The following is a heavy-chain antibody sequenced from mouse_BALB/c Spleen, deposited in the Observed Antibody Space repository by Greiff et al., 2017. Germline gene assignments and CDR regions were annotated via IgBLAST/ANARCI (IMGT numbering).Heavy chain of an antibody. CDR3: YAVIATVVEDYFDG. V-gene: IGHV14-4*02. CDR2: IDPENGDT. D-gene: IGHD1-1*01. J-gene: IGHJ1*01. Sequence: VQLQQSGAELVRSGASVKLSCTASGFNIKDYYMHWVKQRPEQGLEWIGWIDPENGDTEYDPKFQGKATMTADTSSNTAYLQLSSLTSEDTAVYYCYAVIATVVEDYFDGWGAGTTVTVSS. CDR1: GFNIKDYY.